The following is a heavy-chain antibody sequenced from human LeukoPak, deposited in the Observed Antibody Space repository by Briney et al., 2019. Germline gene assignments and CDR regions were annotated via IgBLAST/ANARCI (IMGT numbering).Heavy chain of an antibody. CDR3: ARLLYYYDSSGYRAAFDI. V-gene: IGHV4-39*01. Sequence: SETLSLTCTVSGGSISSSSYYWGWIRQPPGKGPEWIGSIYYSGSTYYNPSLKSRVTISVDTSKNQFSLKLSSVTAADTAVYYCARLLYYYDSSGYRAAFDIWGQGTMVTVSS. CDR1: GGSISSSSYY. J-gene: IGHJ3*02. D-gene: IGHD3-22*01. CDR2: IYYSGST.